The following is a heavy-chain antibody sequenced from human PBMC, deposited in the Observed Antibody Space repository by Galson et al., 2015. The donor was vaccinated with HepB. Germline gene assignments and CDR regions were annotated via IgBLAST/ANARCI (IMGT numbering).Heavy chain of an antibody. CDR1: GYTFTGYY. CDR2: INPNSGGT. CDR3: AREKAFSYCSSTSCTRLDAFDI. J-gene: IGHJ3*02. D-gene: IGHD2-2*01. Sequence: SVKVSCKASGYTFTGYYMHWVRQAPGQGLEWMGWINPNSGGTNYAQKFQGRVTMTRDTSISTAYMELSRLRSDDTAVYYCAREKAFSYCSSTSCTRLDAFDIWGQGTMVTVSS. V-gene: IGHV1-2*02.